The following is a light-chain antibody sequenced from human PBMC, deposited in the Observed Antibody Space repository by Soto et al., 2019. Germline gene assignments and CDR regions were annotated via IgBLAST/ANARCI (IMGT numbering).Light chain of an antibody. CDR3: QQSHSAPT. CDR1: QNIDTF. Sequence: DIQMTQSQSSLSASVGDSVTISCRSSQNIDTFLNWYQQKAGEAPKLLLRSSTTLQDGVPSRFTGSGSGTEFALTIGSLQPEDFASYYCQQSHSAPTFGQGTKV. V-gene: IGKV1-39*01. CDR2: SST. J-gene: IGKJ1*01.